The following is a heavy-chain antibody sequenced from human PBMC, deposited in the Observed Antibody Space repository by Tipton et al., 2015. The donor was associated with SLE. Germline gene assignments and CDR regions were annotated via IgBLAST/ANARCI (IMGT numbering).Heavy chain of an antibody. CDR1: GFTVSSNY. Sequence: SLRLSCAASGFTVSSNYMSWVRQAPGKGLEWVSVIYSGGSTYYADSVKGRFTISRDNSKNTLYLQMNSLRAEDTAVYYCAKDQQIGITMVRGVLDSWGQGTLVTVSS. D-gene: IGHD3-10*01. V-gene: IGHV3-53*01. CDR3: AKDQQIGITMVRGVLDS. J-gene: IGHJ4*02. CDR2: IYSGGST.